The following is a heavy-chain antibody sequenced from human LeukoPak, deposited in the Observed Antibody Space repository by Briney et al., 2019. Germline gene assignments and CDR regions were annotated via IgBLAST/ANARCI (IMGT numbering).Heavy chain of an antibody. CDR3: ARSVQDFWSGHNWFDP. J-gene: IGHJ5*02. Sequence: PSETLSLTCTVSGGSISSYYWSWVRQPAGKGLEWIGRIYTSGSTNYNPSLKSRVTMSVDTSKNQFSLKLSSVTAADTAVYYCARSVQDFWSGHNWFDPWGQGTLVTVSS. CDR1: GGSISSYY. CDR2: IYTSGST. D-gene: IGHD3-3*01. V-gene: IGHV4-4*07.